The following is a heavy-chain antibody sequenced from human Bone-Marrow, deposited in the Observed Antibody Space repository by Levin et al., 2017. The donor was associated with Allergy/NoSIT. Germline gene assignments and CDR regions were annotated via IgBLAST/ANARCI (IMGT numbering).Heavy chain of an antibody. V-gene: IGHV4-34*01. D-gene: IGHD2-2*01. CDR2: INHSGST. CDR1: GGSFSGYY. J-gene: IGHJ4*02. CDR3: ASIVVPAAVVDY. Sequence: PSETLSLTCAVYGGSFSGYYWSWIRQPPGKGLEWIGEINHSGSTNYNPSLKSRVTISVDTSKNQFSLKLSSVTAADTAVYYCASIVVPAAVVDYWGQGTLVTVSS.